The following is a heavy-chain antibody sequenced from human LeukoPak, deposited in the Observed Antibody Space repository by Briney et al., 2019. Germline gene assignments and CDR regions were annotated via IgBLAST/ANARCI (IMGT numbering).Heavy chain of an antibody. Sequence: GASVKVSCKASGYTFTSYAMNWVRQAPGQGLEWMGWINTNTGNPTYAQGFTGRFVFSLDTSVSTAYLQISGLKAEDTAVYYCAREGEYSSSEGYYFGYWGQGTLVTVSS. CDR3: AREGEYSSSEGYYFGY. CDR1: GYTFTSYA. CDR2: INTNTGNP. D-gene: IGHD6-13*01. J-gene: IGHJ4*02. V-gene: IGHV7-4-1*02.